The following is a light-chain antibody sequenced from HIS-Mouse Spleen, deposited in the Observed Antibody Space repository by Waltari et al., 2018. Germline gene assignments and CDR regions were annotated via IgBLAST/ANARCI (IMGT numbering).Light chain of an antibody. CDR3: AAWDDSLSGPWV. CDR1: SSNIGSNY. Sequence: QSVLTHPPSASGTPGQRVTTSCSGSSSNIGSNYVYWYQQLPGTAPKLLIYRNNQRPSGVPDRFSGSKSGTSASLAISGLRSEDEADYYCAAWDDSLSGPWVFGGGPKLTVL. V-gene: IGLV1-47*01. J-gene: IGLJ3*02. CDR2: RNN.